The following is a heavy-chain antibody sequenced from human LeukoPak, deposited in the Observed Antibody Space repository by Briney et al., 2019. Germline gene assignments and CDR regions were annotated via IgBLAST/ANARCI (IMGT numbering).Heavy chain of an antibody. Sequence: SQTLSLTCTVSGGSISSGDYYWSWIRQPPGKGLEWIGYIYYSGSTYYNPSLKSRVTISVDTSKNQFSLKLSSVTAADTAVYYCARGRDYDYVWGSYRSLPAFDIWGQGTMVTVSS. D-gene: IGHD3-16*02. V-gene: IGHV4-30-4*01. CDR3: ARGRDYDYVWGSYRSLPAFDI. CDR1: GGSISSGDYY. CDR2: IYYSGST. J-gene: IGHJ3*02.